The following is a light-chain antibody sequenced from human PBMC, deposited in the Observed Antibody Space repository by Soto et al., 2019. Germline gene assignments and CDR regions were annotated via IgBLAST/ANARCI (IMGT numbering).Light chain of an antibody. CDR1: QSVSSN. V-gene: IGKV3-15*01. CDR2: GAS. CDR3: QQYNNWPPRT. J-gene: IGKJ1*01. Sequence: EIFLTQSPGSLSLSQWERATLSCRASQSVSSNLAWYQQKPGQAPRLLIYGASTRATGIPARFSGSGSGTEFTLTISSLQSEDFAVYYCQQYNNWPPRTFGQGTKVDIK.